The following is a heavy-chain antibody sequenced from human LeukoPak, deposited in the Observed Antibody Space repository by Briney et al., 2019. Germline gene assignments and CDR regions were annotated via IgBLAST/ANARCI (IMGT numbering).Heavy chain of an antibody. CDR1: GYTFTNFD. CDR2: ISTYNGDT. V-gene: IGHV1-18*01. Sequence: ASVKVSCKAPGYTFTNFDITWVRQAPGQGLEWMGWISTYNGDTKYAQKFQDRVTMTTDTSTSAAYMELRSLRSGDSAVYYCARGSTPIDYWGQGTLVTVSS. CDR3: ARGSTPIDY. J-gene: IGHJ4*02.